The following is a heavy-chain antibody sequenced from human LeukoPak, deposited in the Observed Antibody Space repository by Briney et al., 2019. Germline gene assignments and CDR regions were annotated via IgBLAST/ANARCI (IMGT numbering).Heavy chain of an antibody. CDR3: ARDPYYYDSSGYLHAFDI. V-gene: IGHV3-30*02. J-gene: IGHJ3*02. CDR2: IRYDGSNK. CDR1: GFTFSSYS. D-gene: IGHD3-22*01. Sequence: GGSLRLSCAASGFTFSSYSMNWVRQAPGKGLEWVAFIRYDGSNKYYADSVKGRFAISRDNAKNSLYLQMNSLRAEDTAVYYCARDPYYYDSSGYLHAFDIWGQGTMVTVSS.